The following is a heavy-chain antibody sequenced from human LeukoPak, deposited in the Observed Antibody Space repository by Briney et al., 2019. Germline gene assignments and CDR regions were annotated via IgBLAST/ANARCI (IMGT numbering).Heavy chain of an antibody. D-gene: IGHD1-26*01. V-gene: IGHV4-59*08. CDR1: NGSISTYY. J-gene: IGHJ4*02. CDR2: IYYGGTT. Sequence: SETLSLTCSVSNGSISTYYWSWTRQSPGKGLEWIGYIYYGGTTSHNPSLKRRVTISVHSPKNHFSLRLTSLTAADTGLYYCARHGGTLDYFDSWGPGSLVIVSS. CDR3: ARHGGTLDYFDS.